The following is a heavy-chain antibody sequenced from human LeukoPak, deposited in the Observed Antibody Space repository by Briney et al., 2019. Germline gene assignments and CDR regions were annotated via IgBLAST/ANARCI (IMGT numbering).Heavy chain of an antibody. V-gene: IGHV1-8*01. Sequence: GASVKVSCKASGYTFTSYYINWVRQATGQGLEWMGWMNPNSGNTGYAQKFQGRVTMTRNTSISTAYMELRSLRSEDTAVYYCARVGRIAARPGNGFDPWGEGTLVTVSS. J-gene: IGHJ5*02. CDR1: GYTFTSYY. CDR2: MNPNSGNT. CDR3: ARVGRIAARPGNGFDP. D-gene: IGHD6-6*01.